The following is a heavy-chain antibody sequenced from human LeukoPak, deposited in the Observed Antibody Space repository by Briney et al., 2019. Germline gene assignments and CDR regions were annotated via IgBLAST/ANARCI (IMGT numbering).Heavy chain of an antibody. Sequence: GGSLRLSCAASGFTFSNYGMTWVRQAPGKGLEWVSGISGSGGSTYYADSVKGRFTISRDNSKNTLYLQMNSLRAEDTAVYYCARNYYDTPLDYWGQGTLVTVSS. CDR2: ISGSGGST. CDR3: ARNYYDTPLDY. V-gene: IGHV3-23*01. J-gene: IGHJ4*02. D-gene: IGHD3-22*01. CDR1: GFTFSNYG.